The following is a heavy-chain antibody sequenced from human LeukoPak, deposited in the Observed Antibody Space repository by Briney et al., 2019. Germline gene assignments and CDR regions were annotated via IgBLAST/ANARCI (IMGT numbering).Heavy chain of an antibody. CDR3: ARHVVVVRVYDAFDI. Sequence: PSQTLSLTCTVSGGSISSNSYYWGWIRQPPGKGLEWIGSINYSGSTYYNPSLKSGVTISVDTSKNQFSLKLSSVTAADTAVYYCARHVVVVRVYDAFDIWGQGTMVTVSS. CDR1: GGSISSNSYY. V-gene: IGHV4-39*01. J-gene: IGHJ3*02. D-gene: IGHD2-15*01. CDR2: INYSGST.